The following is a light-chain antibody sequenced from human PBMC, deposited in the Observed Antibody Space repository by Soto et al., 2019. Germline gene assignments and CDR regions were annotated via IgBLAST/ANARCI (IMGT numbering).Light chain of an antibody. V-gene: IGLV2-14*01. CDR1: SSDVGAYNY. CDR2: EVS. J-gene: IGLJ3*02. Sequence: QSALTQPASVSGSPGQSIIISCTGTSSDVGAYNYVSWYQQHPGKAPKLMIYEVSNRPSGVSDRFSGSKSGTAASLTISVLPAEDEADYYCSSYTSSSGWVFGGGTKLTVL. CDR3: SSYTSSSGWV.